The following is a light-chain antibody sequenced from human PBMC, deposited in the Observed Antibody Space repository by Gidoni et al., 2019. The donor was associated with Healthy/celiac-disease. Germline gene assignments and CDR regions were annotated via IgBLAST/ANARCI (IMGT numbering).Light chain of an antibody. CDR1: QSVSSSY. J-gene: IGKJ5*01. Sequence: DIVLTQSPGTLSLSPGERATLSCRASQSVSSSYLAWYQQKPGQAPRLLIYVASSRATGIPDRFSGSGSGTDFTLTISRLEPEDFAVYYCQQYGSSQISFGQXTRLEIK. V-gene: IGKV3-20*01. CDR2: VAS. CDR3: QQYGSSQIS.